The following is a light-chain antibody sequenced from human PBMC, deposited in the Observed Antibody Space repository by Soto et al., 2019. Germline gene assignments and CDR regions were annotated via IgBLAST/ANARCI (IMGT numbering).Light chain of an antibody. CDR2: GAS. J-gene: IGKJ3*01. Sequence: EIVLTQSPGTLSVSPGERVTLSCRASQSISSSYLAWYQQRPGQAPRLLIFGASYRATGIPDRFSGSGSGRDFTLTISRLEPEDVAVYYCQQYNSSPPEFTFGPGTKVDRK. V-gene: IGKV3-20*01. CDR3: QQYNSSPPEFT. CDR1: QSISSSY.